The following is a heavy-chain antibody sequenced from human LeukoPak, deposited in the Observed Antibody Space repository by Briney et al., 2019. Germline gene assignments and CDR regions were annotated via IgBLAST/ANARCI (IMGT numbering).Heavy chain of an antibody. CDR3: ARDRGGTVTIPDAFDI. D-gene: IGHD4-17*01. Sequence: KASETLSLTCTVSGGSISSYYWSWIRQPPGKGLEWIGYIYYSGSTYYNPSLKSRVTISVDTSKNQFSLKLSSVTAADTAVYYCARDRGGTVTIPDAFDIWGQGTMVTVSS. CDR1: GGSISSYY. V-gene: IGHV4-59*12. J-gene: IGHJ3*02. CDR2: IYYSGST.